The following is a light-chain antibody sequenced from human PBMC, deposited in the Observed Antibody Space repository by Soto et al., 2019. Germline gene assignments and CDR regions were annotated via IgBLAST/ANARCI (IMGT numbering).Light chain of an antibody. CDR1: STDVGGYNY. CDR2: EVS. J-gene: IGLJ1*01. CDR3: SSYTTSNTLV. V-gene: IGLV2-14*01. Sequence: QSALTQPASVYGSPGQSITISCTGTSTDVGGYNYVSWYQQHPGKAPKLMIYEVSNRPSGVSIRFSGSKSGNTASLTISGLQYEDEADYYCSSYTTSNTLVFGTGTKLTVL.